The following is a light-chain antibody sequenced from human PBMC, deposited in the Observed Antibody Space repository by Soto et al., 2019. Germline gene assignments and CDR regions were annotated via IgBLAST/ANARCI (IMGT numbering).Light chain of an antibody. J-gene: IGKJ4*01. CDR2: DAS. CDR3: QQYGDSPVT. Sequence: EIVLTQSPDTLSLPPGERATVSCRASQFVRNNFLAWYQLKSGQPPRLLFKDASGRAAGVPDRFSGSGSGTDFTLTITRLEPEDFAVYVCQQYGDSPVTFGGGTRVDIK. CDR1: QFVRNNF. V-gene: IGKV3-20*01.